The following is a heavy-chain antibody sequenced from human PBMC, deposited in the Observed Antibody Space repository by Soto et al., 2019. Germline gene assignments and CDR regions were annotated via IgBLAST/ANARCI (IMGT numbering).Heavy chain of an antibody. Sequence: PGGSLRLSCAASGFTFSNAWMSWVRQAPGKGLEWVGRIKSKTDGGTTDYAAHVKGRFTISRDDSKNTLYLQMNSLKTEDTAVYYCSTGLEFLEWLYDFDYWGQGTLVTVSS. J-gene: IGHJ4*02. V-gene: IGHV3-15*01. D-gene: IGHD3-3*02. CDR1: GFTFSNAW. CDR3: STGLEFLEWLYDFDY. CDR2: IKSKTDGGTT.